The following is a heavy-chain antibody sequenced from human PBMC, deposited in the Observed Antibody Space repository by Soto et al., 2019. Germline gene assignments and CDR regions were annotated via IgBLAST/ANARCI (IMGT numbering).Heavy chain of an antibody. CDR1: GGSFSGYY. D-gene: IGHD6-19*01. J-gene: IGHJ6*02. CDR2: INHSGST. CDR3: ARGLAVAGFYYYYGMDV. Sequence: SETLSLTCAVYGGSFSGYYWSWIRQPPGKGLEWIGEINHSGSTNYNPSLKSRVTISVDTSKNQFSLKLSSVTAADTAVYYCARGLAVAGFYYYYGMDVWGQGTTVTVSS. V-gene: IGHV4-34*01.